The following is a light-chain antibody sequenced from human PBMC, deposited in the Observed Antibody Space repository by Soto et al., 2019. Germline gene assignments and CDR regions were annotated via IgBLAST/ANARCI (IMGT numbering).Light chain of an antibody. V-gene: IGKV1-39*01. CDR1: QDISSS. CDR2: AAS. Sequence: IQMTQSPSSLSASIGDRVTISCRASQDISSSLNWYQHKSGKAPKLLIYAASGLHSGVPSRFSGSGSGTDFTLTISSLQPEDFATYYCQQSYGTPITFGQGTRLEIK. J-gene: IGKJ5*01. CDR3: QQSYGTPIT.